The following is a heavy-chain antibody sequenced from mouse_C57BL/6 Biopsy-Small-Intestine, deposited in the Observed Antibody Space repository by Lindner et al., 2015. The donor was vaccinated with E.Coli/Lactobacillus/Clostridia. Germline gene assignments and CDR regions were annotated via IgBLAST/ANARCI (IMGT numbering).Heavy chain of an antibody. CDR3: TTRYYGSPFAY. J-gene: IGHJ3*01. Sequence: VQLQESGPELVKPGASVKISCKASGYAFSSSWMNWVKQRPGKGLEWIGRIYPGDGDTNYNGKFKGKATLTADKSSSTAYMQLSSLTSEDSAVYYCTTRYYGSPFAYWGQGTLVTVSA. D-gene: IGHD1-1*01. CDR2: IYPGDGDT. CDR1: GYAFSSSW. V-gene: IGHV1-82*01.